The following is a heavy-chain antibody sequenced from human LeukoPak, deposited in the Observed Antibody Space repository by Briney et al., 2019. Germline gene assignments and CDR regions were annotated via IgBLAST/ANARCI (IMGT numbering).Heavy chain of an antibody. Sequence: GASVKVSCKASGYTFTGYYMHWVRQAPGQGLEWMGWINPNSGGTNYALKFQGRVTMTRDTSISTAYMELSRLRSDDTAVYYCARDLFRGSTNYGMDVWGQGTTVTVSS. D-gene: IGHD3-10*01. CDR1: GYTFTGYY. V-gene: IGHV1-2*02. CDR2: INPNSGGT. CDR3: ARDLFRGSTNYGMDV. J-gene: IGHJ6*02.